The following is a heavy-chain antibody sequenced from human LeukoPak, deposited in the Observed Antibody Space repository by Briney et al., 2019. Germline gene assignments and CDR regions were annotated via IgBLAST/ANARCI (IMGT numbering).Heavy chain of an antibody. CDR1: GFTVSSNY. J-gene: IGHJ4*02. V-gene: IGHV3-53*04. CDR2: IYSGGST. CDR3: AREGTELWFGELFD. D-gene: IGHD3-10*01. Sequence: GGSLRLSCAASGFTVSSNYMSWVRQAPGKGLEWVSVIYSGGSTYYADSVKGRFTISRHNSRNTLYLQMNSLRAEDTAVYYCAREGTELWFGELFDWGQGTLVTVSS.